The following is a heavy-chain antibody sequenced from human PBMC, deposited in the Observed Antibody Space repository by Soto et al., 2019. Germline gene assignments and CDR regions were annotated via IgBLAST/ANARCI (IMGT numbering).Heavy chain of an antibody. J-gene: IGHJ4*02. CDR2: IWYDGSDK. Sequence: HPGGSLRLSCAASGFTFSSYGMHWVRQAPGKGLEWVAIIWYDGSDKYYADSVKGRFTISRDNAKNSLYLQMNSLRAEDTAVYYCARDRGYYDSSGYFDYWGQGTLVTVSS. D-gene: IGHD3-22*01. CDR1: GFTFSSYG. CDR3: ARDRGYYDSSGYFDY. V-gene: IGHV3-33*01.